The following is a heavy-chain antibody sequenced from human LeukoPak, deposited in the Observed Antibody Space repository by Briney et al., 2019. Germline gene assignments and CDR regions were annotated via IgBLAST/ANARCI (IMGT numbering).Heavy chain of an antibody. CDR1: GFTFSSYS. J-gene: IGHJ4*02. CDR2: ISSSSSYI. D-gene: IGHD5-18*01. CDR3: ARPISGEFVDTAMATYYFDY. Sequence: GGSLRLSCAASGFTFSSYSMNWVRQAPGKGLEWVSSISSSSSYIYYADSVKGRFTISRDNAKNSLYLQMNSLRAEDTAVYYCARPISGEFVDTAMATYYFDYWGQGTLVTVSS. V-gene: IGHV3-21*01.